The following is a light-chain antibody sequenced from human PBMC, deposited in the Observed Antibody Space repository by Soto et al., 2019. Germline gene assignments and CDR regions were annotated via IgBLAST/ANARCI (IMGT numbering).Light chain of an antibody. J-gene: IGLJ2*01. CDR1: SGYSNYK. CDR3: GADHGSGSNLVSNVV. Sequence: QSVLTQPPSASASLGASVTLTCTLSSGYSNYKVDWYQQRPGKGPRFVMRVGTGGIVGSKGDGIPDRFSVLGSGLNRYLTIKNIQEEDESDYHCGADHGSGSNLVSNVVFGGGTKVTVL. V-gene: IGLV9-49*01. CDR2: VGTGGIVG.